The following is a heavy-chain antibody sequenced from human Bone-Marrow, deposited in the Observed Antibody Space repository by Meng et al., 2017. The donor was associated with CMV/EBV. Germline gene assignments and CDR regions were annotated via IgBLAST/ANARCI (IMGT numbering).Heavy chain of an antibody. CDR1: GYTLTELS. J-gene: IGHJ4*02. CDR2: FDPEDGET. D-gene: IGHD6-6*01. Sequence: QVQLVQPGAEVKKPGASAKVFCKVSGYTLTELSMHWVRQAPGKGLEWMGGFDPEDGETIYAQKFQGRVTMTEDTSTDTAYMELSSLRSEDTAVYYCATGGTPYSSSSGYFDYWGQGTLVTVSS. V-gene: IGHV1-24*01. CDR3: ATGGTPYSSSSGYFDY.